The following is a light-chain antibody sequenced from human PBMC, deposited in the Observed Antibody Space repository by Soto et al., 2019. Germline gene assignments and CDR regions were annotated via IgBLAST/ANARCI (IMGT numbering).Light chain of an antibody. J-gene: IGKJ3*01. Sequence: EIVLTQSPGTLSLSPGERATLSCRASQSVSSSYLAWYQQKPGQAPRLLIYGASSRATGIPDRFSGSGSGTDFAPTISRLEPKDFAVYYCQQYGSSPLFTFGPGTKVDIK. CDR3: QQYGSSPLFT. V-gene: IGKV3-20*01. CDR2: GAS. CDR1: QSVSSSY.